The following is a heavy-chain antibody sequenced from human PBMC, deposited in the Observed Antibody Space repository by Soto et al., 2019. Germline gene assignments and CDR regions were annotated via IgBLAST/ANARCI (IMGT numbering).Heavy chain of an antibody. CDR2: IIRIFGTA. Sequence: SVTVSCKATGGTFSSNAIRWVRPATGQGLEWMGGIIRIFGTANYAQKFQGRVTITAHESTSTAYMELSSLRSEDTAVYYCARVPLPVIGVVSRRYYYSGMDVWG. CDR3: ARVPLPVIGVVSRRYYYSGMDV. J-gene: IGHJ6*02. CDR1: GGTFSSNA. V-gene: IGHV1-69*13. D-gene: IGHD3-3*01.